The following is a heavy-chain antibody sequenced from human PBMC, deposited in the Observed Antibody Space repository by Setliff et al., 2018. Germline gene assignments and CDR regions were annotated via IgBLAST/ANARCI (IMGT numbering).Heavy chain of an antibody. D-gene: IGHD1-26*01. CDR2: IYHSGSA. CDR3: AREVGTSTSSDAFDV. J-gene: IGHJ3*01. V-gene: IGHV4-30-4*08. CDR1: GDSTSSGDYF. Sequence: SETLSLTCTVSGDSTSSGDYFWSWIRQPPGKGLEWIAYIYHSGSAYYNPSLKGRVTMSVDTSKNQFSLHLTSVTAADTAVYYCAREVGTSTSSDAFDVWGQGMMVTVSS.